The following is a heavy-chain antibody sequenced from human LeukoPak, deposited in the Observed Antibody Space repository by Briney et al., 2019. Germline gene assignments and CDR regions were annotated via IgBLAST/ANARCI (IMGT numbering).Heavy chain of an antibody. CDR2: ISWDGDRT. J-gene: IGHJ4*02. V-gene: IGHV3-43*01. CDR3: VKENGPGDGRFDY. CDR1: GFNFNDHT. D-gene: IGHD5-24*01. Sequence: GGSLRLSCAASGFNFNDHTMHWVRQAPGKGLEWVSLISWDGDRTYYADSVKGRFTISRDNGKSSLYLLMNSLRLEDSAFYYCVKENGPGDGRFDYWGQGTLVAVSS.